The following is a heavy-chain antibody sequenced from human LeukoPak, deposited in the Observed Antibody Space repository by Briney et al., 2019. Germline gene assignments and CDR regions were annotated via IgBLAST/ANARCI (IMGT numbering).Heavy chain of an antibody. CDR3: ANTYALGNYYKGGFDP. Sequence: ASVKVSCKASGGTFSNYAISWVRQAPGQGLEWMGWINPNSGGTNYAQNFQGRVTMTRDTSIRTVYMELSRLRSDDTAVYYCANTYALGNYYKGGFDPWGQGTLVTVSS. D-gene: IGHD3-10*01. V-gene: IGHV1-2*02. CDR2: INPNSGGT. CDR1: GGTFSNYA. J-gene: IGHJ5*02.